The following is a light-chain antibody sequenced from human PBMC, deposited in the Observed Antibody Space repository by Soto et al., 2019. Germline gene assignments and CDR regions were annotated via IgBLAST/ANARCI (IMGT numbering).Light chain of an antibody. J-gene: IGLJ2*01. CDR2: SNN. Sequence: QSVLTQPPSASGTPGQRVTISCSGSSSNIGSNTVNWYQQLPGTAPKLLIYSNNQRPSGVPDRFSGSKSGTSASLAISGLESEDEAYYYCAAWDDSLNGVVFGGVTQLTVL. CDR3: AAWDDSLNGVV. V-gene: IGLV1-44*01. CDR1: SSNIGSNT.